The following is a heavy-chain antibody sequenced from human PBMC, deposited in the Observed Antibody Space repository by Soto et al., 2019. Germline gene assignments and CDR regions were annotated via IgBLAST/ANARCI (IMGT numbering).Heavy chain of an antibody. D-gene: IGHD1-26*01. CDR2: IRAYNGNT. CDR3: ARDFVGATTVPDY. J-gene: IGHJ4*02. CDR1: GYTFTSYG. V-gene: IGHV1-18*04. Sequence: SVKVSCKASGYTFTSYGISWLRQARGQGLEWMGWIRAYNGNTHSAQKLQGRVTMTTDTSTSTAYMELRSLRSDDTAVYSGARDFVGATTVPDYWGQGNLVTASS.